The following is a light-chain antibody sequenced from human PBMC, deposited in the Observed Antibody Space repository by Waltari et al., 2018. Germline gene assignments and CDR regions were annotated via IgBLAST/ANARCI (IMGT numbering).Light chain of an antibody. CDR1: SLRRFY. CDR3: HSRDTSSTSV. CDR2: GQN. J-gene: IGLJ2*01. V-gene: IGLV3-19*01. Sequence: SSELTQDPSVSVALGQTVRITCQGDSLRRFYASWYQQRPGQAPILVLYGQNNRPSGIPDRFSGSTSGNTAFLTITGAQAEDEAYYYCHSRDTSSTSVFGGGTRLTV.